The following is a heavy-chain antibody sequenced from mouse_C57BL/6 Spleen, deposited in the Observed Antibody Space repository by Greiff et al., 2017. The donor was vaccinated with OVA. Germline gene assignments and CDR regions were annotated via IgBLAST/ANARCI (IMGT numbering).Heavy chain of an antibody. CDR3: TAPGWLLRGGAMDD. CDR1: GFTFSNYW. Sequence: EVKLMESGGGLVQPGGSMKLSCVASGFTFSNYWMNWVRQSPEKGLEWVAQIRLKSDNYATHYAESVQGRFTISRDDSKSSVYLQMNNLRAEDTGIYYCTAPGWLLRGGAMDDWGQGTSVTVSS. D-gene: IGHD2-3*01. V-gene: IGHV6-3*01. CDR2: IRLKSDNYAT. J-gene: IGHJ4*01.